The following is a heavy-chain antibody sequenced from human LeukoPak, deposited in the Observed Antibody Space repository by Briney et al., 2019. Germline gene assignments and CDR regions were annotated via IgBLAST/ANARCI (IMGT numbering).Heavy chain of an antibody. CDR1: GYTFTSYG. CDR3: ARDVDTSMAYYFDC. V-gene: IGHV1-18*01. J-gene: IGHJ4*02. Sequence: ASVKVSCKASGYTFTSYGISCVRQAPGQGLEWMGWISAYNGNTNYAQRVQDRVTMTTDTSTSTAYMELRSLRSDDTAVYYCARDVDTSMAYYFDCWGQGTLVTVSS. CDR2: ISAYNGNT. D-gene: IGHD5-18*01.